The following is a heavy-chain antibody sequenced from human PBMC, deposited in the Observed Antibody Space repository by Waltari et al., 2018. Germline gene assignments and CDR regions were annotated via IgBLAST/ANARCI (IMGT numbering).Heavy chain of an antibody. V-gene: IGHV1-69*08. J-gene: IGHJ4*02. CDR1: GGTFSSYA. CDR2: IIPIFGTA. D-gene: IGHD6-19*01. Sequence: VQLVQSAAAVKNAGSSVKVSSTAAGGTFSSYAIICVRQAPGQGLEWMGRIIPIFGTANYAQKFQGRVTITADKSTSTAYMELSSLRSEDTAVYYCARDKHSSGWYYFDYWGQGTLVTVSS. CDR3: ARDKHSSGWYYFDY.